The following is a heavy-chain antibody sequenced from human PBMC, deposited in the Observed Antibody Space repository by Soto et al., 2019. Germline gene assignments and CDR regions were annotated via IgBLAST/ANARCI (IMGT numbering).Heavy chain of an antibody. J-gene: IGHJ6*02. V-gene: IGHV3-30-3*01. CDR3: ARGILTGSQYYYYYGMDV. CDR1: GFTFSSYA. Sequence: QVQLVESGGGVVQPGRSLRLSCAASGFTFSSYAMHWVRQAPGKGLEWVAVMSYDGSNKYYADSVKGRFTISRDNSKNTLYLQMNSLRAEDTAVYYCARGILTGSQYYYYYGMDVWGQGTTVTVSS. CDR2: MSYDGSNK. D-gene: IGHD3-9*01.